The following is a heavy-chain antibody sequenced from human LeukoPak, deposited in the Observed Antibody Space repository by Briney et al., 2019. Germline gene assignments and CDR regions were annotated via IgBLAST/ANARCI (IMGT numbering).Heavy chain of an antibody. CDR2: IKSKTDGETT. Sequence: GGSLRLSCAASGFTFSNAWMSWVRQAPGKGLEWVGRIKSKTDGETTDYAAPVKGRFTISRDDSKNTLYLQMNSLKTEDTAVYYCTTDLWIAVAGSGWGQGTLVTVSS. CDR1: GFTFSNAW. V-gene: IGHV3-15*01. D-gene: IGHD6-19*01. J-gene: IGHJ4*02. CDR3: TTDLWIAVAGSG.